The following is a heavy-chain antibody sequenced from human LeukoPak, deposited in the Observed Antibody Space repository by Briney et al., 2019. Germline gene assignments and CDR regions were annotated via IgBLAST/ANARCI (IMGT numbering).Heavy chain of an antibody. CDR2: ISSSGSTI. D-gene: IGHD5-18*01. Sequence: GGSLRLSCAASGFTFSSYSMNWVRQAPGKGLEWVSYISSSGSTIDYADSVKGRFAISRDNAKNSLYLQMNSLRAEDTAVYYCSRLRGYSYGYADYWGQGTLVTVSS. V-gene: IGHV3-48*04. J-gene: IGHJ4*02. CDR3: SRLRGYSYGYADY. CDR1: GFTFSSYS.